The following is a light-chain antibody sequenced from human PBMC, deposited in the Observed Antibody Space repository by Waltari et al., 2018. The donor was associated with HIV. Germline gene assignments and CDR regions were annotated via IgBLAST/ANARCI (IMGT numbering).Light chain of an antibody. CDR2: RTI. V-gene: IGLV8-61*01. J-gene: IGLJ2*01. Sequence: QTVVTQEPSFSVSPGGAITLTCALNSGSVSPSYYPSWYQQTPGQATRNVSYRTITRCAGVPDRFSGSILGNKAVLTITVAQTEDEGDEYCVLYMGSGSVLVGGGTRLTVL. CDR3: VLYMGSGSVL. CDR1: SGSVSPSYY.